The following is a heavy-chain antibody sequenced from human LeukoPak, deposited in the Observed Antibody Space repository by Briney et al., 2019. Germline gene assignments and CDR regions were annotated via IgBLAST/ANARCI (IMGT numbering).Heavy chain of an antibody. CDR1: GYTLTSYF. J-gene: IGHJ3*02. D-gene: IGHD1-7*01. V-gene: IGHV1-46*01. CDR2: INPSGGST. Sequence: ASVKVSCRASGYTLTSYFIHWVRQAPGQGLEWMGIINPSGGSTSYAQKFQGRVTMTRDTSTSTVYMELSSLRSEDTAVYYCARDQDWNYAFDIWGQGTMVTVSS. CDR3: ARDQDWNYAFDI.